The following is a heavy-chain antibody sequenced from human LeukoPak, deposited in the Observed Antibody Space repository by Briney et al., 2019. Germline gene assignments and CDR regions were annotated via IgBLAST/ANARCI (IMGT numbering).Heavy chain of an antibody. D-gene: IGHD5-18*01. J-gene: IGHJ6*03. Sequence: SETLSLTCAVYGGSFSGYYWSWIRQPPGKGLEWMGEINHSGSTNYNPSLKSRVTISVDTSKNQFSLKLSSVTAADTAVYYCARRRGYSYGHHYYYYMDVWGKGTTVTVSS. CDR3: ARRRGYSYGHHYYYYMDV. CDR1: GGSFSGYY. CDR2: INHSGST. V-gene: IGHV4-34*01.